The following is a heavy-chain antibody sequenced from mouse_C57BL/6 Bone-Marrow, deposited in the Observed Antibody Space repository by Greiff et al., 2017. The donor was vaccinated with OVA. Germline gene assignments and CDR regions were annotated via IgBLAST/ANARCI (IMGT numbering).Heavy chain of an antibody. CDR3: ARSPNYDGYYVDY. CDR2: IWTGGGT. CDR1: GFSFTSYS. V-gene: IGHV2-9-1*01. Sequence: VQRVESGPGLVAPSQSLSITFTVSGFSFTSYSISWVRQPPGKGLEWLGVIWTGGGTNYNSALKFRLSISKDNSKSQVFLKLNSLQTDDTARYYCARSPNYDGYYVDYWGQGTTLTVSS. J-gene: IGHJ2*01. D-gene: IGHD2-3*01.